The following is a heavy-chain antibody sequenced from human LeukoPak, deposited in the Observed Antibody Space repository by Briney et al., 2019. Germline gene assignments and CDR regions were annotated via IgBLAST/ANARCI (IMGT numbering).Heavy chain of an antibody. CDR1: GFTFSSYS. Sequence: PGGSLRLSCAASGFTFSSYSMNWVRQAPGKGLEWVSVIYSGGSTYYADSVKGRFTISRDDARNSLYLQLNSLRAEDTAVYYCARGVSSNWNYLYFDYWGQGTLVTVSS. CDR3: ARGVSSNWNYLYFDY. CDR2: IYSGGST. V-gene: IGHV3-66*01. J-gene: IGHJ4*02. D-gene: IGHD1-7*01.